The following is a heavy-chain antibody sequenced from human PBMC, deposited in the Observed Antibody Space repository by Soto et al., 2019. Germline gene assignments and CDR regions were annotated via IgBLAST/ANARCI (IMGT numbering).Heavy chain of an antibody. CDR3: ARGGDVVVPEVGYFDL. D-gene: IGHD2-2*01. J-gene: IGHJ2*01. V-gene: IGHV3-66*01. Sequence: PGGSLRLSCAASGFTVSSNYMSWVRQAPGKGLEWVSVIYSGGSTYYADSVKGRFTISRDNSKNTLYLQMNSLRAEDTAVYYCARGGDVVVPEVGYFDLWGRGTLVTVSS. CDR2: IYSGGST. CDR1: GFTVSSNY.